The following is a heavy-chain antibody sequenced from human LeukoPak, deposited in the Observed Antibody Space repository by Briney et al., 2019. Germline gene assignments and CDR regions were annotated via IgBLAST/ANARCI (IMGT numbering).Heavy chain of an antibody. J-gene: IGHJ4*01. CDR3: ARHEDSSGYYYYFYY. D-gene: IGHD3-22*01. V-gene: IGHV4-59*08. Sequence: SETLCLSCAVSVGSISSYYWSWVRQPPGKGLEWVGHIYHRGSTYYIPSLKRRVTISVDTSKNQFSLKLSYVTAEDTAVYYCARHEDSSGYYYYFYYWGQGTLVTVSS. CDR2: IYHRGST. CDR1: VGSISSYY.